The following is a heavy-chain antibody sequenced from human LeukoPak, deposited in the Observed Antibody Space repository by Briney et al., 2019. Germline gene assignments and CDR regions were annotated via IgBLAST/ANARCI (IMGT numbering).Heavy chain of an antibody. CDR2: INGDGSDT. CDR3: ARDTSSVAAVVAVGDY. D-gene: IGHD6-6*01. CDR1: GFTFSSYW. J-gene: IGHJ4*02. Sequence: PGGSLRLSCAASGFTFSSYWMHWVRQAPGKGLVWVSRINGDGSDTRYADSVKGRFTISRDNAKNTLFLQMNSLRAEDTAVYYCARDTSSVAAVVAVGDYWGQGTLVTVSS. V-gene: IGHV3-74*01.